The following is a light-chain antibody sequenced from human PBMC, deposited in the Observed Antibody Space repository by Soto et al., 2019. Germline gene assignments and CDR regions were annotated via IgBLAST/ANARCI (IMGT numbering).Light chain of an antibody. CDR3: SSYTSSSTLVV. CDR1: SSDVGGYNY. V-gene: IGLV2-14*01. CDR2: DVS. Sequence: QSALTQPASVSGSPGQSITISCTGTSSDVGGYNYVSWYQQHPGKAPKLMIYDVSNRPSGVSNRFSGSKSGNTASLTISGLQAEDEADYYCSSYTSSSTLVVFGRATKATXL. J-gene: IGLJ2*01.